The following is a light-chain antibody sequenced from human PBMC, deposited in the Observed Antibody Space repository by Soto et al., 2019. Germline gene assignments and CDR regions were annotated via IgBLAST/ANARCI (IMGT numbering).Light chain of an antibody. CDR2: LNSDGSH. CDR1: SGHSSYA. Sequence: QLVLTQSPSASASLGDSVKVTCTLSSGHSSYAIAWHQQQPEKGPRYFMKLNSDGSHSKGDGIPDRFSGSSSGAERYLTISSLQSEDEADYYCQTWGTGIQVFGGGTKLTVL. V-gene: IGLV4-69*01. J-gene: IGLJ2*01. CDR3: QTWGTGIQV.